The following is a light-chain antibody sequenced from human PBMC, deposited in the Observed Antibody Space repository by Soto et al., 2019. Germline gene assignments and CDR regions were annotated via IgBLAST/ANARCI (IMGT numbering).Light chain of an antibody. CDR3: QQYHYWSPFA. CDR1: QSVSSN. J-gene: IGKJ3*01. V-gene: IGKV3-15*01. Sequence: EIVMTQSPATLSVSPRERATLSCRASQSVSSNLAWYQQKPGQVPRLLSYGASTRATGIPATFSGSGSGTEFTLTIRSLQSEDFAIYDCQQYHYWSPFAIGPGTKVYIK. CDR2: GAS.